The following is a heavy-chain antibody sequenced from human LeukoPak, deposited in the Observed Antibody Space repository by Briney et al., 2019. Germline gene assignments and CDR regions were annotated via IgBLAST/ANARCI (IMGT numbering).Heavy chain of an antibody. Sequence: GGSLRLSCAASGFTFSSSAMSWVRQAPGKGLEWVSAISNNGGYTYYADSVQGRFTISRDNSRSTLCLQMNSLRVEDTAVYYCAKQLGYCSDGSCYFPYWGQGTLVTVSS. J-gene: IGHJ4*02. CDR2: ISNNGGYT. CDR3: AKQLGYCSDGSCYFPY. V-gene: IGHV3-23*01. CDR1: GFTFSSSA. D-gene: IGHD2-15*01.